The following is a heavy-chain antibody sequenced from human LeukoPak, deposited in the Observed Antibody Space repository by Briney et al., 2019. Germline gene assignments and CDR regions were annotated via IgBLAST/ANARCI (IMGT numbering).Heavy chain of an antibody. Sequence: GSLRLSCAASGFTFSSYWMTWVRQPPGKGLEWIGEINHSGSTNYNPSLKSRVTISVDTSKNQFSLKLSSVTAADTAVYYCARGRTVLLWFGESSNWFDPWGQGTLVTVSS. CDR3: ARGRTVLLWFGESSNWFDP. V-gene: IGHV4-34*01. CDR2: INHSGST. CDR1: GFTFSSYW. J-gene: IGHJ5*02. D-gene: IGHD3-10*01.